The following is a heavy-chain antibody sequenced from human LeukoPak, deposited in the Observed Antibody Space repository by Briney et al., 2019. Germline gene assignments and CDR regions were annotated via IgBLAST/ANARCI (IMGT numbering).Heavy chain of an antibody. CDR2: IKQDGSEK. Sequence: GGSLRLSCAASGFTFSSYWISWVRQAPGKGLEWVANIKQDGSEKYYVDSVKGRFTISRDNAKNSLYLQMNSLRAEDTAVYYCARGNMDVWGKGTTVTVSS. CDR3: ARGNMDV. CDR1: GFTFSSYW. J-gene: IGHJ6*03. V-gene: IGHV3-7*03.